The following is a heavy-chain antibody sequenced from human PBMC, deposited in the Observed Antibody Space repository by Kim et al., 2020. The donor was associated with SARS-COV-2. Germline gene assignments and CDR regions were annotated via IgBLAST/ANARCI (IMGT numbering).Heavy chain of an antibody. CDR2: IYYSGST. CDR3: ARVYYYDSSGYSDAFDI. J-gene: IGHJ3*02. D-gene: IGHD3-22*01. CDR1: GGSISSYY. Sequence: SETLSLTCTVSGGSISSYYWSWIRQPPGKGLEWIGYIYYSGSTNYNPSLKSRVTISVDTSKNQFSLKLSSVTAADTAVYYCARVYYYDSSGYSDAFDIWGQGTMVTVSS. V-gene: IGHV4-59*01.